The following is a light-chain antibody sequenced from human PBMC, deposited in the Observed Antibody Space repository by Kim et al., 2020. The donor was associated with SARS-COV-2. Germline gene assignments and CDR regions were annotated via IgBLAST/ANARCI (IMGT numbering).Light chain of an antibody. Sequence: RATLNCKASQTVLDNSNNKNYLAWYQQKPGQAPKLLIYGASIREAGVSDRFSGSGSETDFTLTISSLQAEDVAVYYCQQYYSTPPSFGQGTKLEI. CDR3: QQYYSTPPS. J-gene: IGKJ2*03. CDR2: GAS. V-gene: IGKV4-1*01. CDR1: QTVLDNSNNKNY.